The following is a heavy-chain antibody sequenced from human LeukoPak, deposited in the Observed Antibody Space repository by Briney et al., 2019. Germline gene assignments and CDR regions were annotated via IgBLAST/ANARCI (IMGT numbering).Heavy chain of an antibody. CDR3: AKDLTPLMGYCGRTSCYGPDY. CDR1: GFTFNTYD. Sequence: PGGSLRLSRVASGFTFNTYDMSWVRQSPGKGLEWVSTIAGSDGRTFYSDSVKDRFTISRDNSRNTLYLQMNSLRGDDTAVYYCAKDLTPLMGYCGRTSCYGPDYWGQGTLVSISS. J-gene: IGHJ4*02. V-gene: IGHV3-23*01. D-gene: IGHD2-2*01. CDR2: IAGSDGRT.